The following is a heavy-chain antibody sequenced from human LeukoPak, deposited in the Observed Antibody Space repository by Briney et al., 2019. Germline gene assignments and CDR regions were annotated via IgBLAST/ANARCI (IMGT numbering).Heavy chain of an antibody. Sequence: ASVKVSCKASGYTFTGYYIHWVRQAPGQRLECMGWINPNSGGTNYAQKFQGRVTMTRDTSISTAYMELSRLRSYVTAVYYCARGGSGSYFSWLDPWGQGTLVTVSS. D-gene: IGHD3-10*01. J-gene: IGHJ5*02. CDR1: GYTFTGYY. CDR2: INPNSGGT. CDR3: ARGGSGSYFSWLDP. V-gene: IGHV1-2*02.